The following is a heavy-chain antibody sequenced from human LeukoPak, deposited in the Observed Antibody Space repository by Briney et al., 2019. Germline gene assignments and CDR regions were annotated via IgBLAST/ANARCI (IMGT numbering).Heavy chain of an antibody. Sequence: ASVKVSCKASGYTFTSYGISWVRQAPGQGLEWMGWISAYNGNTNYAQKFQGRVTMTRDTSISTAYMELSRLRSDDTAVYYCARDLDWLNFDYWGQGTLVTVSS. CDR2: ISAYNGNT. J-gene: IGHJ4*02. CDR3: ARDLDWLNFDY. V-gene: IGHV1-18*01. CDR1: GYTFTSYG. D-gene: IGHD2-21*01.